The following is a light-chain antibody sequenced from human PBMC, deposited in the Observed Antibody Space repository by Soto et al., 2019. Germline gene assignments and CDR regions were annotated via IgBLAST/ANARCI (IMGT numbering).Light chain of an antibody. Sequence: EIVLTQSPVTLSLSPGERATLSCRASQSLNTIYLAWYQQKPGQAPRLVIYNASRRATGIPDRFSGSGSGTDFTLTISGLEPEDLATYYCQQYGGSPEKFGQGTKVEIK. V-gene: IGKV3-20*01. CDR2: NAS. J-gene: IGKJ1*01. CDR1: QSLNTIY. CDR3: QQYGGSPEK.